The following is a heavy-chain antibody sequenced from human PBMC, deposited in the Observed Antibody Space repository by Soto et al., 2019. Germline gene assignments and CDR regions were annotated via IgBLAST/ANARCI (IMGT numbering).Heavy chain of an antibody. J-gene: IGHJ4*02. Sequence: ETLSLTCDVSVEPMTGGYYWGWIRQSPGKGLEWIGSIYYGGTTYYNPSLRSRLAISIDTSKNQFSLRLTSVTAADTALYFCARGWYYFDFWGRGTLVTVSS. V-gene: IGHV4-38-2*01. CDR3: ARGWYYFDF. CDR2: IYYGGTT. D-gene: IGHD2-15*01. CDR1: VEPMTGGYY.